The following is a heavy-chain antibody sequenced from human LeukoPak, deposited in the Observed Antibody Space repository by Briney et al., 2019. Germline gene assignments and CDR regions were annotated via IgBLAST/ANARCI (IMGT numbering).Heavy chain of an antibody. CDR2: ISSSSSYI. J-gene: IGHJ5*02. V-gene: IGHV3-21*01. CDR1: GFTFSSYG. CDR3: ARAAYYDFWSGFVCDWFDP. Sequence: PGGSLRLSCAASGFTFSSYGMHWVRQAPGKGLEWVSSISSSSSYIYYADSVKGRFTISRDSAKNSLYLQMNSLRAEDTAVYYCARAAYYDFWSGFVCDWFDPWGQGTLVTVSS. D-gene: IGHD3-3*01.